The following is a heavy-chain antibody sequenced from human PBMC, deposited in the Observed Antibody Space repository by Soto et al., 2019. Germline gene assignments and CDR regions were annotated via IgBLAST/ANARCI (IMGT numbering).Heavy chain of an antibody. D-gene: IGHD1-26*01. V-gene: IGHV3-64D*08. Sequence: GGSLRLSCSASGFTFSSYAMHWVRQAPGKGLEYVSAISSNGGSTYYADSVKGRFTISRDNSKNTLYLQMSSLRAEDTAVYYCVKDGSDLRIIVGATGDVWGQGTTVTVSS. CDR3: VKDGSDLRIIVGATGDV. J-gene: IGHJ6*02. CDR2: ISSNGGST. CDR1: GFTFSSYA.